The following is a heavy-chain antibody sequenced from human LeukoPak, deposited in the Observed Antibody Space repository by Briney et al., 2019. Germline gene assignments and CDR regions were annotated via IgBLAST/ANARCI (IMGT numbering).Heavy chain of an antibody. J-gene: IGHJ6*03. CDR3: ARATSSYFYYMDV. CDR2: IYYSGST. D-gene: IGHD5-12*01. V-gene: IGHV4-34*11. Sequence: SETLSLTCAVYGGSFSDYDWSWIRQPPGKGLEWIGSIYYSGSTYYNPSLKSRVTISADTSKNQFSLNVSSVTAADTAVYYCARATSSYFYYMDVWGKGTTVTISS. CDR1: GGSFSDYD.